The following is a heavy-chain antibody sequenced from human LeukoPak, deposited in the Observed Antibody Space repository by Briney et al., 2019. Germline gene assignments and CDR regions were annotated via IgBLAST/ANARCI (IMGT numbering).Heavy chain of an antibody. Sequence: GGSLRLSCAASGFTFSSYSMNWVRQAPGKGLEWVSYISSSSSTIYYADSVKGRFTISRDNAKNSLYLQMNSLRAEDTAVYYRASLIVVVIANNWFDPWGQGTLVTVSS. CDR3: ASLIVVVIANNWFDP. V-gene: IGHV3-48*01. CDR2: ISSSSSTI. D-gene: IGHD2-21*01. J-gene: IGHJ5*02. CDR1: GFTFSSYS.